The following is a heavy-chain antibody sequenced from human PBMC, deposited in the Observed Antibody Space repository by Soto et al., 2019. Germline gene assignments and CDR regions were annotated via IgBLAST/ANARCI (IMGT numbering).Heavy chain of an antibody. V-gene: IGHV3-23*01. CDR3: AKNQGVELVPLATVDWFDP. D-gene: IGHD1-26*01. CDR2: ISGSGFKK. Sequence: GWSLRLSCAASGFTFSSYAMSLVRQAPGKGLEWTSSISGSGFKKYYADSVKGRFTISRDNSKSTVYLELNNLSAEDTAVYHCAKNQGVELVPLATVDWFDPWGEGSVVTVSS. J-gene: IGHJ5*02. CDR1: GFTFSSYA.